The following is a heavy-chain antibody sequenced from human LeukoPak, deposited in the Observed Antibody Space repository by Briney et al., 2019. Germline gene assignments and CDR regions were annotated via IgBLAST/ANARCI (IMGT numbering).Heavy chain of an antibody. Sequence: GGSLRLSCGASGFTFSSYWMSWVRQAPGKGLEWVAKIKQDGSEKYYVDSVKGRFTISRDNAKNSLYLQMNSLRAEDTAVYYCARNSGTNPWGQGTLVTVSS. CDR2: IKQDGSEK. CDR1: GFTFSSYW. J-gene: IGHJ5*02. D-gene: IGHD1-26*01. CDR3: ARNSGTNP. V-gene: IGHV3-7*01.